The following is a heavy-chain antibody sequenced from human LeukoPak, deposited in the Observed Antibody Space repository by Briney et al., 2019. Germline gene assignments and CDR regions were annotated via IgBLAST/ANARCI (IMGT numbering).Heavy chain of an antibody. CDR2: IYHSGST. CDR3: ARGLWFGELSAEN. J-gene: IGHJ4*02. D-gene: IGHD3-10*01. CDR1: GYSISSGYY. Sequence: SETLSLTCAVSGYSISSGYYWGWLRQPPGKGLEWIGSIYHSGSTYYNPSLKSRVTISVDTSKNQFSLKLSSVTAADTAVYYCARGLWFGELSAENWGQGTLVTVSS. V-gene: IGHV4-38-2*01.